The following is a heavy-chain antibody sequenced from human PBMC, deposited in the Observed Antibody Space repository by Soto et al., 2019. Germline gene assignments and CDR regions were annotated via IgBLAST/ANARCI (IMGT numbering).Heavy chain of an antibody. CDR1: GFTFSSYG. Sequence: GGSLRLSCAASGFTFSSYGMHWVRQAPGKGLEWVAVIWYDGSNRYYADSVKGRFTISRDNSKNTLYLQMNSLRAEDTAVYYCARDHHVVVAATTYFDYWGQGTLVTVSS. D-gene: IGHD2-15*01. CDR3: ARDHHVVVAATTYFDY. V-gene: IGHV3-33*01. CDR2: IWYDGSNR. J-gene: IGHJ4*02.